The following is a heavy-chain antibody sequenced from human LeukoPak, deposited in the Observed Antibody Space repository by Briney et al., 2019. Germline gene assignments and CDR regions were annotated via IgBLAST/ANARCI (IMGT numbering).Heavy chain of an antibody. V-gene: IGHV4-59*01. Sequence: PSETLSLTCAVSGDSISNYYWSWIRQPPGKGLEWIGYIYNGDTNYNPSLKSRVTISVDTSKNQFSLKLSSVTAADTAVYYCARYRAFDIWGQGTVVTVSS. CDR2: IYNGDT. CDR1: GDSISNYY. CDR3: ARYRAFDI. J-gene: IGHJ3*02.